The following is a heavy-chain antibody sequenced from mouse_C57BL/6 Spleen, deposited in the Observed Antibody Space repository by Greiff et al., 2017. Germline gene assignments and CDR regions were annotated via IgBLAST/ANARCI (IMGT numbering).Heavy chain of an antibody. CDR2: INPNNGGT. CDR3: AREGGAYDGYYVESAMDY. CDR1: GYTFTDYN. V-gene: IGHV1-18*01. J-gene: IGHJ4*01. Sequence: EVQLQQSGPELVKPGASVKIPCKASGYTFTDYNMDWVKQSHGKSLEWIGDINPNNGGTIYNQKFKGKATLTVDKSSSTAYMELRSLTSEDTAVYYCAREGGAYDGYYVESAMDYWGQGTSVTVSS. D-gene: IGHD2-3*01.